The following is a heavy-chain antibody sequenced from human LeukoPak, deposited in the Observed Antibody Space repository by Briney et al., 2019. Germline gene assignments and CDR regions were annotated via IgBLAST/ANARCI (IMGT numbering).Heavy chain of an antibody. CDR3: ARGPITGTTWGFDY. V-gene: IGHV4-30-2*01. D-gene: IGHD1-7*01. CDR1: GGSISSRDYY. J-gene: IGHJ4*02. Sequence: SQTLSLTCTVSGGSISSRDYYWTWIRQPPGKGLEWIGYIYHSGSTFYNPSLKGRVTISIDRSRNHFSLNLNSVTAADTAVYYCARGPITGTTWGFDYWGPGTLVTVSS. CDR2: IYHSGST.